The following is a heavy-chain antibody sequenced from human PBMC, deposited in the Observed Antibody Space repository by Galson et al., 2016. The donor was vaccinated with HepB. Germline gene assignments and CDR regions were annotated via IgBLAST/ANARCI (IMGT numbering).Heavy chain of an antibody. Sequence: LSLTCTVSGGSIRSSSYYWGWIRQPPGKGLEWIGSIYYSGYTYYSPSLKSRVTISVDTSKNHFSLKLSSVTAADTAVYYCARPIKGGSYRGAFDIWGQGTMVTVSS. J-gene: IGHJ3*02. CDR3: ARPIKGGSYRGAFDI. D-gene: IGHD1-26*01. V-gene: IGHV4-39*02. CDR1: GGSIRSSSYY. CDR2: IYYSGYT.